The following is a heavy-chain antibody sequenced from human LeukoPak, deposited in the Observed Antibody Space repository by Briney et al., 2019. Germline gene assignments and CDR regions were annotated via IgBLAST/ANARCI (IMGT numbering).Heavy chain of an antibody. Sequence: RGESLKISCKRSGYSFSGFWNAWVRPRPGKGLQWMGTIYPGDSDIRYSPSFQGQVSMSAVMSISTAYLQWSSLKASDTATYYGAKSIVGATGAYRHWGQGARVTVSS. CDR1: GYSFSGFW. D-gene: IGHD1-26*01. CDR2: IYPGDSDI. V-gene: IGHV5-51*01. CDR3: AKSIVGATGAYRH. J-gene: IGHJ4*02.